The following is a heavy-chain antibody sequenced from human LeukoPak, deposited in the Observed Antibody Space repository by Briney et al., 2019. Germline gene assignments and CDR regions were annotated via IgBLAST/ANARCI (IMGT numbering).Heavy chain of an antibody. V-gene: IGHV3-23*01. CDR1: GFTFTKWP. D-gene: IGHD3-10*01. J-gene: IGHJ4*02. CDR3: AKDGYGSGSYAQYFDY. Sequence: GGSLRLSCAPPGFTFTKWPISWVRQAPGGGLGWGSGMVGSAGTTFYPDSVKGRFSISRDNSKNILYLQMNSLRAEDTAVYYCAKDGYGSGSYAQYFDYWGQGILVTVSS. CDR2: MVGSAGTT.